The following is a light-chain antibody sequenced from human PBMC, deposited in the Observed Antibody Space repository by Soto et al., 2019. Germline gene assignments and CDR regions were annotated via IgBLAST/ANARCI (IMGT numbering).Light chain of an antibody. J-gene: IGKJ1*01. V-gene: IGKV3-15*01. CDR3: QQYNNGTPWT. CDR2: GAS. CDR1: QSVYSS. Sequence: ETVMTQSPATLSVSPGERATLSCRASQSVYSSLAWYQQKPGQAPRLLIYGASTRATGIPARFSGSGSGTEFTLTISRLQSEDFAVYYCQQYNNGTPWTFGQGTKVDIK.